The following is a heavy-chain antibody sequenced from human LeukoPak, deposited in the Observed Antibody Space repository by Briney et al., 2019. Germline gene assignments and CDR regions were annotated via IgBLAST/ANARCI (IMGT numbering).Heavy chain of an antibody. CDR3: ARALTVPYYFDY. CDR1: GASIKSDY. CDR2: VYYTGNT. V-gene: IGHV4-59*08. J-gene: IGHJ4*02. Sequence: PSETLSLTCTVSGASIKSDYWSWIRQSPEKGLEWIGFVYYTGNTYYNPSPKSRVTISVDTSKNQFFLKLSPVTAADTAVYYCARALTVPYYFDYWGQGTLVTVSS. D-gene: IGHD3-10*01.